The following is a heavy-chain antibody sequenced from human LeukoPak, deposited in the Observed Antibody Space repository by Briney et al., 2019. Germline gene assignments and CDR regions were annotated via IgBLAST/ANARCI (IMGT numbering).Heavy chain of an antibody. J-gene: IGHJ4*02. Sequence: GGSLRLSCATSGFTFSRYAMSWVRQAPGKGLGYVLGTSGSGGSTYYAASVKGRFTISRDTSTNTLSMPMSSLKVEDTNVYSCAKDRAPKKTTVTKIDYWGQGTLVTVSS. CDR3: AKDRAPKKTTVTKIDY. D-gene: IGHD4-17*01. V-gene: IGHV3-23*01. CDR1: GFTFSRYA. CDR2: TSGSGGST.